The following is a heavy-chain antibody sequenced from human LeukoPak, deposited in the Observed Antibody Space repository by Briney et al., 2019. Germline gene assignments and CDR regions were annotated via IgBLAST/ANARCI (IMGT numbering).Heavy chain of an antibody. CDR1: GGSISSYY. J-gene: IGHJ4*02. D-gene: IGHD4-17*01. Sequence: SETLSLTCTVSGGSISSYYWSWIRQPPGKGLEWIGYIYYSGSTNYNPSLKSRVTISVDTSKNQFSLKLSSVTAADTAVYYCARGGYGDYDLFDYWGQGTLVTVSS. V-gene: IGHV4-59*08. CDR2: IYYSGST. CDR3: ARGGYGDYDLFDY.